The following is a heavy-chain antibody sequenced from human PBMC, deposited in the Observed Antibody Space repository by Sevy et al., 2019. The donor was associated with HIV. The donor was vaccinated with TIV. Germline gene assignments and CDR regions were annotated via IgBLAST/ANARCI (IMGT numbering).Heavy chain of an antibody. D-gene: IGHD5-18*01. Sequence: ASVKVSCKASGYTFTSYGISWVRQAPGQGLEWMGWISAYNGNTNYAQKLQGRVTMTTDTSTSTAYMELRSLRSDDTAVYYWARDQGYSYGYSPFYYYYGMDVWGQGTTVTVSS. V-gene: IGHV1-18*01. CDR3: ARDQGYSYGYSPFYYYYGMDV. J-gene: IGHJ6*02. CDR1: GYTFTSYG. CDR2: ISAYNGNT.